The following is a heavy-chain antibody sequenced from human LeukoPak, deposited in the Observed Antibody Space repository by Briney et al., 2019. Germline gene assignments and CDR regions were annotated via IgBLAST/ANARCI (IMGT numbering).Heavy chain of an antibody. Sequence: GGSLRLSCAASGFTFSSYEMNWVRQAPGKGLEWVSAISGSGGSTYYADSVKGRFTISRDNSKNTLYLQMNSLGAEDTAVYYCAKVFRYYDSSGYYFEDYWGQGTLVTVSS. CDR1: GFTFSSYE. CDR3: AKVFRYYDSSGYYFEDY. D-gene: IGHD3-22*01. V-gene: IGHV3-23*01. CDR2: ISGSGGST. J-gene: IGHJ4*02.